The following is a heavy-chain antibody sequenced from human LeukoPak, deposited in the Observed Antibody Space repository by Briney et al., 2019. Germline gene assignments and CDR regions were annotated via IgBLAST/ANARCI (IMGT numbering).Heavy chain of an antibody. D-gene: IGHD2-8*01. V-gene: IGHV3-15*01. CDR1: GFTFTNAW. CDR3: TTEAELRHYCSNGICYNFDC. Sequence: GGSLRLSCAASGFTFTNAWMSWVRQAPGKGLEWVGRIKSKTDGGTTEYAAPVKGRFTISRDDSKNTLYLQMNSLKTEDSAVYYCTTEAELRHYCSNGICYNFDCWGQGTLVTVSS. J-gene: IGHJ4*02. CDR2: IKSKTDGGTT.